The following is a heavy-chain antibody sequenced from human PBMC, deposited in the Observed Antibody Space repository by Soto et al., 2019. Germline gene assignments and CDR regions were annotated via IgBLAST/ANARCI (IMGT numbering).Heavy chain of an antibody. D-gene: IGHD2-21*02. CDR2: FYYSGST. J-gene: IGHJ4*02. CDR3: ARVGYCGGDCSFPEY. V-gene: IGHV4-59*01. CDR1: GGSISSYF. Sequence: SETLSLICTVSGGSISSYFWSWIRQPPGKGLEWIGYFYYSGSTNYNPSLKSRVTISVDTSKNQFSLKLSSVTAADTAVYYCARVGYCGGDCSFPEYWGQGTLVTVSS.